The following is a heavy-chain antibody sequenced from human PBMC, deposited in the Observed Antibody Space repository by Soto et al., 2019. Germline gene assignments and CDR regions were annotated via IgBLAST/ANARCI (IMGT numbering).Heavy chain of an antibody. CDR3: ARDREAAGGNWFYP. Sequence: QVQLVQSGAEVKKPGSSVKVSCKASGGTFSSYAISWVRQAPGQGLEWMGGIIPIFGTANYAQKYQGRVTITADESKSPADLGLSSLGSEETAGYYCARDREAAGGNWFYPWGQGTLVTGSS. D-gene: IGHD6-13*01. CDR1: GGTFSSYA. J-gene: IGHJ5*02. CDR2: IIPIFGTA. V-gene: IGHV1-69*01.